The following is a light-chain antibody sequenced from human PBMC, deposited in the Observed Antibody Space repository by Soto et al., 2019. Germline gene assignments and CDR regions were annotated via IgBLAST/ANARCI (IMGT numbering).Light chain of an antibody. CDR2: GNN. V-gene: IGLV1-40*01. J-gene: IGLJ1*01. CDR1: SSNIGAGYD. Sequence: QSVLTQPHSVSGAPGQRVTISCTGSSSNIGAGYDVHWYQRLPGTAPKVLIYGNNNRPSGVPDRFSGSKSGTSASLAITWLQADDEADYYCQSYDSSLSGSYVFGTGTKLTVL. CDR3: QSYDSSLSGSYV.